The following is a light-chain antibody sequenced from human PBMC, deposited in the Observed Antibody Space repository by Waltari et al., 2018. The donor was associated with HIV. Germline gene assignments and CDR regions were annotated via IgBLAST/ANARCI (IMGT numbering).Light chain of an antibody. J-gene: IGLJ1*01. CDR1: SSNIGHDN. CDR3: VGWDASLSAYV. Sequence: QSVLTQPPSASGTPGPRVTISCSGSSSNIGHDNVYWYQQLPGTPPKLLIYKNIQRPSGVPDRFAGSKSGTSAYLAISGLRSEDEADYYCVGWDASLSAYVFGAGTKVTVL. CDR2: KNI. V-gene: IGLV1-47*01.